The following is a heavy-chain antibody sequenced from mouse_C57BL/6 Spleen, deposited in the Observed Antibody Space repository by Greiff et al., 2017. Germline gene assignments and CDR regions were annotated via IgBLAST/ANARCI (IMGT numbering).Heavy chain of an antibody. CDR3: ARSAYYIDY. CDR1: GYAFSSSW. D-gene: IGHD2-12*01. J-gene: IGHJ2*01. CDR2: MYPGDGDT. V-gene: IGHV1-82*01. Sequence: VQLQQSGPELVKPGASVKISCKASGYAFSSSWMNWVKQRPGKGLEWIGRMYPGDGDTNYNGKFKGKATLTADKSSSTAYMQLSSLTSEDSAVYFCARSAYYIDYWGQGTTLTVSS.